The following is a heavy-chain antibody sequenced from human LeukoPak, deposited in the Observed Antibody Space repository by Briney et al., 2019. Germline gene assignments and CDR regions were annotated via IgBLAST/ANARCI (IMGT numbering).Heavy chain of an antibody. J-gene: IGHJ4*02. Sequence: SVKVSCKASGFTFTSSAMQWVRQARGQRLEWIGGIVVGSGNTNYAQKFQGRVTTTRDMSTSTAYMELSSLRSEDTAVYYCAASKGRDSSGYYFPFDYWGQGTLVTVSS. V-gene: IGHV1-58*02. CDR2: IVVGSGNT. CDR3: AASKGRDSSGYYFPFDY. CDR1: GFTFTSSA. D-gene: IGHD3-22*01.